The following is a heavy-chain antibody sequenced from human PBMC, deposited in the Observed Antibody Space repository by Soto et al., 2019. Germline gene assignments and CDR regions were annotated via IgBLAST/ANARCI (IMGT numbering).Heavy chain of an antibody. CDR2: ISAYNDNT. Sequence: ASVKVSCKASGYTFTSYGISWVRQAPGQGLEWMGWISAYNDNTNYAQKFQGTVTMTMDTSTSTAYMELRSLRSDDTAVYYCARDGPVIPPRSWFDPWGQGTLVTVSS. CDR3: ARDGPVIPPRSWFDP. D-gene: IGHD3-16*02. J-gene: IGHJ5*02. V-gene: IGHV1-18*04. CDR1: GYTFTSYG.